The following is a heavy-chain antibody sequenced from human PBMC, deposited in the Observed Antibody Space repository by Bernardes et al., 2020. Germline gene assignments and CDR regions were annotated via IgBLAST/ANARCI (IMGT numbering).Heavy chain of an antibody. CDR2: IYYSGST. CDR3: ASSMAGTKQSWFDP. Sequence: SETLSLTCTVSGGSISSYYWSWIRQPPGKGLEWIGYIYYSGSTNYNPSLKSRVTISVDTSKNQFSLKLSSVTAADTAVYYCASSMAGTKQSWFDPWGQGTLVTVSS. J-gene: IGHJ5*02. CDR1: GGSISSYY. D-gene: IGHD6-19*01. V-gene: IGHV4-59*01.